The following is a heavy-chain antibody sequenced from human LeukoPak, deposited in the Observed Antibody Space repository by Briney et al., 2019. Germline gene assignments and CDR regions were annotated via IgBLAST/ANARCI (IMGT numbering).Heavy chain of an antibody. CDR2: IYYSGST. J-gene: IGHJ5*02. D-gene: IGHD6-13*01. CDR3: ARQSSWYWFDP. Sequence: SETLSLTCTVSGGSISSYYWSWIRQPPGKGLEWIGYIYYSGSTNYNPSLKSRVTVSVDTSKTQFSLKLSSVTAADTAVYYCARQSSWYWFDPWGQGTLVTVSS. V-gene: IGHV4-59*01. CDR1: GGSISSYY.